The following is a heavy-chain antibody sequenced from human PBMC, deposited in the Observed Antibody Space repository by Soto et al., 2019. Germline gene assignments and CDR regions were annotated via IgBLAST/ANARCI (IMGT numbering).Heavy chain of an antibody. J-gene: IGHJ6*02. CDR1: GGSIRSSSSY. V-gene: IGHV4-39*01. CDR2: IYYSGST. CDR3: ARRRGVVQDGMDV. Sequence: QLQLQESGPGLVKPSETLSLTCTVSGGSIRSSSSYWDWIRQPPGKGLEWIGSIYYSGSTYYNPSLKRRIILSMDKSKNQFSLNVSSVTAADTAVYYCARRRGVVQDGMDVWGQGTTVIVSS. D-gene: IGHD3-3*01.